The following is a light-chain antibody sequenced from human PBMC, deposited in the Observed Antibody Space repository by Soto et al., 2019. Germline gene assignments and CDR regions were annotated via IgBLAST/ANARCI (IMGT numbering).Light chain of an antibody. CDR3: NSYTSKSTGV. J-gene: IGLJ1*01. CDR1: SSDVGGYNY. CDR2: EVS. V-gene: IGLV2-14*01. Sequence: QSVLTQPASVSRPPGQSITISCTRTSSDVGGYNYVSWYQQHPGKAPKLIIYEVSNRPSGVSNRFSGSKSGNTASLTISGLQAEDEADYYCNSYTSKSTGVFGTGTKVTVL.